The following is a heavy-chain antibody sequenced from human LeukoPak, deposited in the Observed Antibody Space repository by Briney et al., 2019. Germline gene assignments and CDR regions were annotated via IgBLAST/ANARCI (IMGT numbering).Heavy chain of an antibody. J-gene: IGHJ5*02. V-gene: IGHV3-23*01. CDR2: ISNGNT. D-gene: IGHD2-21*02. CDR1: GFPFSNHA. CDR3: VREAGYCASVCLKSNWFDP. Sequence: GGSLRLSCAASGFPFSNHAMSWVRQPPGKGLEWVSSISNGNTYYADSVRGRFTISRDDSKNMVYLQMNSLRDEDTALYYCVREAGYCASVCLKSNWFDPWGQGTLVTVSS.